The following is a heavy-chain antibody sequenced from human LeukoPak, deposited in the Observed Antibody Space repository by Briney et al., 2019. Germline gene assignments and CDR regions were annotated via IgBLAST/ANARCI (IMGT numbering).Heavy chain of an antibody. J-gene: IGHJ4*02. V-gene: IGHV5-51*07. CDR3: ARRSYGGKDFDY. Sequence: GESLKISCKGSGYSFTSYWINWVHQMPGKGLEWMGIIYPGDSDTKYSPSFQGQVTISVDKSINTAYLPWSSLKASDSAMYYCARRSYGGKDFDYGGQGTLVTVSS. D-gene: IGHD4-23*01. CDR2: IYPGDSDT. CDR1: GYSFTSYW.